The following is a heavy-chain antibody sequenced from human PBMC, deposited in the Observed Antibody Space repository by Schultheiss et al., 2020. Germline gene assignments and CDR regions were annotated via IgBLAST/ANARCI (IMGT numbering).Heavy chain of an antibody. CDR1: GASISTPDYF. Sequence: SETLSLTCTVSGASISTPDYFWSWIRQPPGKDLEWIGIAYYSGFRYYNPSMRSRATISLDTSKNQFSLNLISVTAADTAVYYCAHLEGHSSGSNAFGSWGKGTMVTVSS. CDR3: AHLEGHSSGSNAFGS. J-gene: IGHJ3*02. D-gene: IGHD6-19*01. V-gene: IGHV4-39*01. CDR2: AYYSGFR.